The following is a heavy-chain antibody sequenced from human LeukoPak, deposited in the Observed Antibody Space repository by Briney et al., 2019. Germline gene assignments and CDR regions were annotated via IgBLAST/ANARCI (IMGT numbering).Heavy chain of an antibody. CDR2: ISSSSSYI. CDR1: GFAFSSLS. V-gene: IGHV3-21*01. Sequence: PGGSLRLSCVASGFAFSSLSMNWVRQAPGKGLEWVSSISSSSSYIYYADSVKGRFTISRDNAKNSLYLQMNSLRAEDTAVYYCARVVVRGVINYGMDVWGQGTTVTVSS. J-gene: IGHJ6*02. D-gene: IGHD3-10*01. CDR3: ARVVVRGVINYGMDV.